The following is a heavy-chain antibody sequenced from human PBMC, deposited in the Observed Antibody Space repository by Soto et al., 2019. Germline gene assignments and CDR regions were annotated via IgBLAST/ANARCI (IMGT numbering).Heavy chain of an antibody. Sequence: QVQLVESGGGVVQPGRSLRLSCAASGFTFSSYGMHWVRQAPGKGLEWVAVISYDGSNKYYADSVKGRFTISRDNYKNTLYLQMHSLRAEDTAVYYCAKESHSSSWYSDWFDPWGQGTLVTVSS. CDR1: GFTFSSYG. J-gene: IGHJ5*02. D-gene: IGHD6-13*01. CDR3: AKESHSSSWYSDWFDP. CDR2: ISYDGSNK. V-gene: IGHV3-30*18.